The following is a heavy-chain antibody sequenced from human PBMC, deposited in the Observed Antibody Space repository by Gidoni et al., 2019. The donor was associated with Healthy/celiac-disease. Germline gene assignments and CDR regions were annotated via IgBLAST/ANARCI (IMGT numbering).Heavy chain of an antibody. CDR3: AHRALMVRGAAWYFHY. J-gene: IGHJ4*02. V-gene: IGHV2-5*02. Sequence: QITLKESGPTLVKPTQTLTLTCTFSGFSLSTSGVGVGWIRQPPGKALEWLALIYWDDDKHYRPSLKSRLTITKDTSKNQVVLTMTNMDPVDTATYYCAHRALMVRGAAWYFHYWGQGTLVTVSS. D-gene: IGHD3-10*01. CDR2: IYWDDDK. CDR1: GFSLSTSGVG.